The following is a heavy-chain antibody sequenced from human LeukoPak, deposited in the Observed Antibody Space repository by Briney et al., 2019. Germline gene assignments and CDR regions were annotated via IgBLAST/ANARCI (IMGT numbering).Heavy chain of an antibody. CDR3: ARGSIVGATFDYFDY. V-gene: IGHV1-2*02. CDR2: IDPNSGGT. J-gene: IGHJ4*02. CDR1: GYTFTSYD. D-gene: IGHD1-26*01. Sequence: ASVKVSCKASGYTFTSYDINWVRQATGQGLEWMGWIDPNSGGTNYAQKFQGRVTMTRDTSISTAYMDLSRLRSDDTAVYYCARGSIVGATFDYFDYWGQGTLVTVSS.